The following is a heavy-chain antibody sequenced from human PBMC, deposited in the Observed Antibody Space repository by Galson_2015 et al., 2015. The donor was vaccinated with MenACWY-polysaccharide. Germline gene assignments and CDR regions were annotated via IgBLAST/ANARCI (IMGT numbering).Heavy chain of an antibody. CDR2: IKEDGSEK. Sequence: SLRLSCAGSGFSFSNYWMSWVRQAPGKGLEWVANIKEDGSEKYYVDSVKGRFIISGDNAKNSLYLQMNSLRDEETAVYFCARDDGRGFLPGGEYWGQGTLVTVSS. CDR1: GFSFSNYW. CDR3: ARDDGRGFLPGGEY. J-gene: IGHJ4*02. V-gene: IGHV3-7*01. D-gene: IGHD3-3*01.